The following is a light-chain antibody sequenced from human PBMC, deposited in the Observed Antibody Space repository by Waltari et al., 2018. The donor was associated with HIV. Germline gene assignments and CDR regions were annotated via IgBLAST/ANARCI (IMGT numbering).Light chain of an antibody. J-gene: IGLJ3*02. CDR3: SSYTSSSTLV. V-gene: IGLV2-14*03. CDR1: SSDVGGYHY. CDR2: DVS. Sequence: QSALTQPASVSGSPGQAITISCTGTSSDVGGYHYVSWYQQHPGKAPKLMIYDVSNRPAAVSNRFSGSKSGNTASLTISGLQAEDEADYYCSSYTSSSTLVFGGGTKLTVL.